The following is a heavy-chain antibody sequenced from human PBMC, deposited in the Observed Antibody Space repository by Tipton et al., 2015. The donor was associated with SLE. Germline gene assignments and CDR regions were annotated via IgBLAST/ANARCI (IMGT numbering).Heavy chain of an antibody. V-gene: IGHV3-11*01. Sequence: SLRLSCAASGFSFSDYYMSWIRQVPGKGLEWVSSISSTGSIIFYLDSVRGRCTISRDNARKSLYLQMDSLRVDDTALYYCAREALRTGTDVLDIWGQGTMVTVS. D-gene: IGHD4-17*01. CDR2: ISSTGSII. CDR1: GFSFSDYY. J-gene: IGHJ3*02. CDR3: AREALRTGTDVLDI.